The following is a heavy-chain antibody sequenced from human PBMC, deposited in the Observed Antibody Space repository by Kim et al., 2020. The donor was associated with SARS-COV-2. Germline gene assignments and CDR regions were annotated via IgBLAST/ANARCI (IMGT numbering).Heavy chain of an antibody. D-gene: IGHD6-13*01. J-gene: IGHJ6*02. Sequence: SETLSLTCAVYGGSFSGYYWSWIRQPPGKGLEWIGEINHSGSTNYNPSLKSRVTISVDTSKNQFSLKLSSVTAADTAVYYCALSSDWYYYGMDVWGQGTTVTVSS. CDR2: INHSGST. V-gene: IGHV4-34*01. CDR3: ALSSDWYYYGMDV. CDR1: GGSFSGYY.